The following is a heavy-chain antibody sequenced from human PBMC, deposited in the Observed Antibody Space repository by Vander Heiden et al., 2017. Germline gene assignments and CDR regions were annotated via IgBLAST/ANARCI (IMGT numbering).Heavy chain of an antibody. J-gene: IGHJ4*02. V-gene: IGHV3-30*18. D-gene: IGHD2-15*01. Sequence: QVQLVESGGGVVQPGRSLRLSCAASGFTFRSYGMHWVRQAPGKGLEWVAVISYDGSNKYYADSVKGRFTISRDNSKNTLYLQMNSLRAEDTAVYYCAKDDIVVVVAATPLPDYWGQGTLVTVSS. CDR2: ISYDGSNK. CDR3: AKDDIVVVVAATPLPDY. CDR1: GFTFRSYG.